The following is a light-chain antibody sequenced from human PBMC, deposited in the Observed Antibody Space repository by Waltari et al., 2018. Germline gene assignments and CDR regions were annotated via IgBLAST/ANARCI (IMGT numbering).Light chain of an antibody. CDR3: SSYAGSSKGV. J-gene: IGLJ2*01. CDR2: AVS. V-gene: IGLV2-23*02. CDR1: SSAVGNYTI. Sequence: QSALTQTASVSGSPGQSITISCTATSSAVGNYTILTWYQQHQWKAPKLMIYAVSKRPSGVSYRFSGSKSGDMASLTISGLQPEDEAEYFCSSYAGSSKGVFGGGTKVTVL.